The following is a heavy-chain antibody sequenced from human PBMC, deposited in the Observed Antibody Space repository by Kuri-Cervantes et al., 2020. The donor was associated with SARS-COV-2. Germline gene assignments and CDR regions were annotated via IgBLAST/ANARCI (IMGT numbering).Heavy chain of an antibody. CDR2: IGPSNTYI. CDR1: GFTFNTYN. Sequence: GESLKISCTASGFTFNTYNMKWIRQAPGKGLEWVTSIGPSNTYIYYADSVKGRFTIPRDNAKNSLYLQMNSLRAEDTAVYYCARDGYNYGYWGQGTLVTVSS. D-gene: IGHD5-24*01. CDR3: ARDGYNYGY. V-gene: IGHV3-21*01. J-gene: IGHJ4*02.